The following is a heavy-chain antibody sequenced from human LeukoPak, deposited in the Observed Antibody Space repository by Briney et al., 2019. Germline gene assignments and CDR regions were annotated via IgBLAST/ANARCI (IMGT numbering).Heavy chain of an antibody. J-gene: IGHJ6*02. CDR1: GFTFDYAW. D-gene: IGHD1-7*01. CDR3: TTDEDWNYARKDV. CDR2: TVSEIDGGTT. V-gene: IGHV3-15*04. Sequence: GVSLRLSCAASGFTFDYAWMSWVRQVPGKGLEWVGQTVSEIDGGTTDYAAPVKGRFTISRDDSKSTLYLQMNSLKIEDTAVYYCTTDEDWNYARKDVWGQGATVIVSS.